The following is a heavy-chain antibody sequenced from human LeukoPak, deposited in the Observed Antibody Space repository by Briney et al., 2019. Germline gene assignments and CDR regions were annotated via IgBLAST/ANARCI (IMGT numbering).Heavy chain of an antibody. Sequence: AASVKVSCKASGYTFTSYGISWVRQAPGQGLEWMGWISAYNGNTNYAQKLQGRVTMTTDTSTSTAYMELRSLRSDDTAVYYCARLPLRLGELYGDYWGQGTLVTVSS. CDR2: ISAYNGNT. J-gene: IGHJ4*02. D-gene: IGHD3-16*01. CDR3: ARLPLRLGELYGDY. CDR1: GYTFTSYG. V-gene: IGHV1-18*04.